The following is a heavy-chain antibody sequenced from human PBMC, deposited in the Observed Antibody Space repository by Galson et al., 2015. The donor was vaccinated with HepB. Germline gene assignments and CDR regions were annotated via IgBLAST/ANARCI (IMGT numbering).Heavy chain of an antibody. D-gene: IGHD2-2*01. CDR3: AKDEVASASCILDY. CDR2: ISGGGVDT. CDR1: GFTFTSYA. V-gene: IGHV3-23*01. Sequence: SLRLSCAASGFTFTSYAMSWVRQAPGKGLEWVSSISGGGVDTYYADSVKGRFTISRHDSKNTLYLQMSSLRAEDTAVYYCAKDEVASASCILDYWGQGTLVTVSS. J-gene: IGHJ4*02.